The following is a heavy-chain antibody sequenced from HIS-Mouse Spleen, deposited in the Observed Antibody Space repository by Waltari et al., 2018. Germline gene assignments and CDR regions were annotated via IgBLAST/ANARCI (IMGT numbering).Heavy chain of an antibody. Sequence: QLQLQESGPGLVKPSETLSLTCTVSGGSISSSSYYWGWIRQPPGKGLEWIGSIYYSGGTSHNPSLTSRVTISVDTSKNQFSLKLSSVTAADTAVYYCAREIPYSSSWYDWYFDLWGRGTLVTVSS. V-gene: IGHV4-39*07. CDR2: IYYSGGT. CDR3: AREIPYSSSWYDWYFDL. CDR1: GGSISSSSYY. J-gene: IGHJ2*01. D-gene: IGHD6-13*01.